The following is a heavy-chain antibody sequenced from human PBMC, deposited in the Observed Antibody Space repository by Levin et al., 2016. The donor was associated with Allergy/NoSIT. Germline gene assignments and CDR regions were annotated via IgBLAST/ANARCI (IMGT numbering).Heavy chain of an antibody. J-gene: IGHJ4*02. D-gene: IGHD5-18*01. CDR2: INPNSGGT. Sequence: WVRQAPGQGLEWMGWINPNSGGTNYAQKFQGRVTITRDTSASTAYMELSSLRSEDTAVYYCARLAAMGPDYWGQGTLVTVSS. V-gene: IGHV1-2*02. CDR3: ARLAAMGPDY.